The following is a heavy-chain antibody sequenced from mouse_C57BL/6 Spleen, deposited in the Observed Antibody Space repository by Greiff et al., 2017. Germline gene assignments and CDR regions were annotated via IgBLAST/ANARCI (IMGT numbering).Heavy chain of an antibody. Sequence: EVQLQQSVAELVRPGASVKLSCTASGFNIKNTYMHWVKQRPEQGLEWIGRIDPANGNTKYAPKFQGKATITADTSSNTAYLQLSSLTSEDTAIYYCASTAQATKGDFAYWGQGTLVTVSA. CDR2: IDPANGNT. CDR1: GFNIKNTY. CDR3: ASTAQATKGDFAY. J-gene: IGHJ3*01. D-gene: IGHD3-2*02. V-gene: IGHV14-3*01.